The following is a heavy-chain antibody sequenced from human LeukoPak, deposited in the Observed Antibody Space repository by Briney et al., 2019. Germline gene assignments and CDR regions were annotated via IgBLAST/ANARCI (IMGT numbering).Heavy chain of an antibody. CDR1: GFSFSSYD. CDR2: IWYDGSNK. J-gene: IGHJ4*02. V-gene: IGHV3-30*02. Sequence: PGGSLRLSCVASGFSFSSYDMHWVRQAPGKGLEGVAVIWYDGSNKYYADSVKGRFTISRDNSKNTLFLQVSSLRVEDTAVYYCAKGSGDYEYFDHWGQGTLVTVSS. D-gene: IGHD3-3*01. CDR3: AKGSGDYEYFDH.